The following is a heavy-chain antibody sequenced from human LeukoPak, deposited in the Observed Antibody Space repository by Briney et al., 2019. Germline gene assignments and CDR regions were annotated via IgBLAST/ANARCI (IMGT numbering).Heavy chain of an antibody. Sequence: SETLSLTCTVSGGSISSYYWSWIRQPPGKGLEWIGYIYYSGSTNYNPSLKSRVTISVDTSKNQFSLKLSSVTAADTAVYYCARLGGLLWFGESGRYFDYWGQGTLVTVSS. J-gene: IGHJ4*02. V-gene: IGHV4-59*08. CDR2: IYYSGST. CDR3: ARLGGLLWFGESGRYFDY. D-gene: IGHD3-10*01. CDR1: GGSISSYY.